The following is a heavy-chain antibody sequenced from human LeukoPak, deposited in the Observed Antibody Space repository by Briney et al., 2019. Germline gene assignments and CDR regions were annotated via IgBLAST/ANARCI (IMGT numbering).Heavy chain of an antibody. D-gene: IGHD6-19*01. Sequence: SETLSLTCTVSGDSINSGNYYWSWIRQPAGKGLEWIGRFYTSGSTNYNPSLKSRVTISFDTSKNQFSLKLSSVTAADTAVYYCARPRGRSGWAGAWFDPWGQGTLVTVSS. CDR3: ARPRGRSGWAGAWFDP. CDR2: FYTSGST. V-gene: IGHV4-61*02. J-gene: IGHJ5*02. CDR1: GDSINSGNYY.